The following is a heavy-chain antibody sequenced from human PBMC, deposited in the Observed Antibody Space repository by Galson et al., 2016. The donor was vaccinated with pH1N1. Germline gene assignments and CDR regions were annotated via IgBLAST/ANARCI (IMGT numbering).Heavy chain of an antibody. D-gene: IGHD2-21*01. J-gene: IGHJ3*02. CDR2: IWYDGSNE. Sequence: SLRLSCAASGFAFSSYDMHWVRQAPGKGLEWVAAIWYDGSNEYYGDSVKGRFTISRDNSRSTPYLQMNSLRDEDTAVYYCARPFDGGEYWGAAFNIWGQGTMVTVSS. CDR3: ARPFDGGEYWGAAFNI. V-gene: IGHV3-33*01. CDR1: GFAFSSYD.